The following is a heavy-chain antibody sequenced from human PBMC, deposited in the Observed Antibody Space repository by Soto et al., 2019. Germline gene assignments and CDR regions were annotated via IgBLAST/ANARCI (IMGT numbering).Heavy chain of an antibody. CDR1: GGSISRYY. D-gene: IGHD2-21*02. J-gene: IGHJ6*02. V-gene: IGHV4-59*01. Sequence: TLSLTCTVSGGSISRYYWSWIRQPPGKGLEWIGYKYNTGSTVYNPSFKSRVTISIDTTKNQFSLKLNSVTAADTAVFYCARDLWGYCGTDCYPLDVWGQGTTVTVSS. CDR2: KYNTGST. CDR3: ARDLWGYCGTDCYPLDV.